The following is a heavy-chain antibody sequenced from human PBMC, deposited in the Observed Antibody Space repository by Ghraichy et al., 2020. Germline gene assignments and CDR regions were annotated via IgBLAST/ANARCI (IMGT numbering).Heavy chain of an antibody. D-gene: IGHD3-10*01. J-gene: IGHJ4*02. CDR2: IKHALSEK. CDR3: ARAGDYYGSNPIDY. V-gene: IGHV3-7*04. Sequence: GGSLRLSCAASGFTFSSYYMTWVRQVPGKGLEWVANIKHALSEKYYADSVKGRFSISRDNAKNSVYLQMNNLRPDDTALYYCARAGDYYGSNPIDYWGQGTRVTVSS. CDR1: GFTFSSYY.